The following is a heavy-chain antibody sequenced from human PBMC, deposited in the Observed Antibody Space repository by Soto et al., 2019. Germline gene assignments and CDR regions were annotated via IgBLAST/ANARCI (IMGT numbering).Heavy chain of an antibody. D-gene: IGHD3-10*01. CDR2: IYYSGST. CDR1: GGSISSSSYY. V-gene: IGHV4-39*01. Sequence: QLQLQESGPGLVKPSETLSLTCTVSGGSISSSSYYWGWIRQPPGKGLEWIGSIYYSGSTYYNPSLKGRVTISVDTSKNQFSLKLSSVTAADTAVYYCARQHGYYYGSGSYYNVGQYYFDYWGQGTLVTVSS. CDR3: ARQHGYYYGSGSYYNVGQYYFDY. J-gene: IGHJ4*02.